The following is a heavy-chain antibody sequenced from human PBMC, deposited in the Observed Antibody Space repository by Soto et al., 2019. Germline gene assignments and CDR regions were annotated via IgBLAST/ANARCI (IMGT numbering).Heavy chain of an antibody. J-gene: IGHJ4*02. Sequence: QMQLVQSGPEVKKPGTSVKVSCKASGFTFTSSAVQWVRQARGQRLEWIGWIVVGSGSTNYAQKFQERVTITRDMSTSTAYMELSSLRSEDTAVYYCAAEGGDRDVFFDYWGQGTLVTVSS. CDR3: AAEGGDRDVFFDY. V-gene: IGHV1-58*01. D-gene: IGHD2-21*02. CDR1: GFTFTSSA. CDR2: IVVGSGST.